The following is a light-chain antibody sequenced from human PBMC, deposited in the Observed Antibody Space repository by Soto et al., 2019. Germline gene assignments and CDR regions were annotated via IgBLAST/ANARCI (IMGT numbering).Light chain of an antibody. CDR2: KAS. V-gene: IGKV1-5*03. CDR1: HSISSW. Sequence: DIQMTQSPSTLSVSVGDRVTITCRASHSISSWLAWYQQKPWKAPKLLIYKASSLESGVPSRFSGSGSGTEFTLTISSLQPDDFATYYCQQYNSYPWTFGQGTKVEIK. J-gene: IGKJ1*01. CDR3: QQYNSYPWT.